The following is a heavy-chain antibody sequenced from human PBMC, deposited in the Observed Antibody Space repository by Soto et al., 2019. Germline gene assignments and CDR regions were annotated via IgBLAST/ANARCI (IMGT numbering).Heavy chain of an antibody. Sequence: PGGALRLSCAASGFTFSSYAMSWGRQAPGKGLEWVSIITIDGRTYYADSVKGRFTISRDNSKNTVYLQMNSLRAEDTAVYYCAKDYSTVTTDPLSVVLFDYWGQGALVTVSS. V-gene: IGHV3-23*01. CDR1: GFTFSSYA. D-gene: IGHD4-17*01. J-gene: IGHJ4*02. CDR3: AKDYSTVTTDPLSVVLFDY. CDR2: ITIDGRT.